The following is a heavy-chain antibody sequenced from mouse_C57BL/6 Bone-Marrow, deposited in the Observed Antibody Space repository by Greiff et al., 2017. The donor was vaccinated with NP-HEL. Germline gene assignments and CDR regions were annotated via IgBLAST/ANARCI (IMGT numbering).Heavy chain of an antibody. J-gene: IGHJ2*01. Sequence: VQLKESGPVLVKPGASVKMSCKASGYTFTDYYMNWVKQSHGKSLEWIGVINPYNGGTSYNQKFKGKATLTVDKSSSTAYMALNSLTSEDSAVYYCARSGELGGRYYFDYWGQGTTLTVSS. CDR1: GYTFTDYY. D-gene: IGHD4-1*01. CDR2: INPYNGGT. CDR3: ARSGELGGRYYFDY. V-gene: IGHV1-19*01.